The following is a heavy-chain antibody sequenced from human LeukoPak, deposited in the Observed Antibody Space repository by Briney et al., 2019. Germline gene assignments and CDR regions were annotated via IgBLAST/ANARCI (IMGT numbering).Heavy chain of an antibody. CDR1: GFTFSAYS. Sequence: PGGSLRLSCAASGFTFSAYSVNWVRQAPGKGLEWVSSISNTGKYIYYADSLKGRFTISRDNAKNSLHLQLNSLRAEDTAVYYCARLQGDSGWYYFDYWGQGTLVTVSS. D-gene: IGHD6-19*01. CDR2: ISNTGKYI. CDR3: ARLQGDSGWYYFDY. V-gene: IGHV3-21*01. J-gene: IGHJ4*02.